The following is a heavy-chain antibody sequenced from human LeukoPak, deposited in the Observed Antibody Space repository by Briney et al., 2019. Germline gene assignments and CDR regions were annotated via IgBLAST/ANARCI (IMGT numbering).Heavy chain of an antibody. V-gene: IGHV3-66*03. CDR2: IYSSGNT. CDR3: ARDYYDND. D-gene: IGHD3-22*01. Sequence: GGSLRLSCAASGFTVSTNYMNWVRQAPGQGLEWVSVIYSSGNTYYADSVKGRFTISRDNSKNTLYLQMNSLRVEDTAVYFCARDYYDNDWGQGTLVTVSS. J-gene: IGHJ4*02. CDR1: GFTVSTNY.